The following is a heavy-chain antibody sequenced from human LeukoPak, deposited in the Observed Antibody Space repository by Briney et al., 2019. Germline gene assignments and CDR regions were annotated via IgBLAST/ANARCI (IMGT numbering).Heavy chain of an antibody. CDR3: AKEVGGYTTFDY. CDR2: ISGSGGGT. CDR1: GFTFTAYA. J-gene: IGHJ4*02. Sequence: GGSLRPSCAASGFTFTAYAMSWVRQAPGKGLEWVSAISGSGGGTYYADSVKGRFTISRDNSKNTVYLQMNSLRGEDTAVYYCAKEVGGYTTFDYWGQGTLVTVSS. V-gene: IGHV3-23*01. D-gene: IGHD2-2*02.